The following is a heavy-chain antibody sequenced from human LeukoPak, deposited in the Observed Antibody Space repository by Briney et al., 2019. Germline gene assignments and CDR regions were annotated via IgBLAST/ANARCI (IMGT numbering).Heavy chain of an antibody. V-gene: IGHV3-9*01. CDR3: AKESRQRSSWLDY. Sequence: PGRSLRLSCAASGFTFDDYAMHWVRQAPGKGLEWVSGISWNSGSIGYADSVKGRFTISRDNAKNSLYLQMNSLRAEDTALYYCAKESRQRSSWLDYWGQRTLVTVSS. J-gene: IGHJ4*02. CDR2: ISWNSGSI. D-gene: IGHD6-13*01. CDR1: GFTFDDYA.